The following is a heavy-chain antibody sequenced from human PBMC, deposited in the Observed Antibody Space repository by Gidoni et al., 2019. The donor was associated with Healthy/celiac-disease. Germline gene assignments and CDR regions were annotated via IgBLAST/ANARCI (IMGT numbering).Heavy chain of an antibody. CDR3: ARFYRGEWFDPDY. D-gene: IGHD3-3*01. Sequence: QVQLQESGPGLVKPSQTLSLTCPVSGGSISSGGYYWSWIRQHPGKGLEWIGYIYYSGSTYYNPSLKSRVTISVDTSKTQFSLKLSSVTAADTAVYYCARFYRGEWFDPDYWGQGTLVTVSS. J-gene: IGHJ4*02. V-gene: IGHV4-31*03. CDR2: IYYSGST. CDR1: GGSISSGGYY.